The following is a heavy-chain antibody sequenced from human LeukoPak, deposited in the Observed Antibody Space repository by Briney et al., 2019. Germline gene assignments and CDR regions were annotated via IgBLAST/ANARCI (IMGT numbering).Heavy chain of an antibody. CDR3: VTHYTSGHLNYSFDY. J-gene: IGHJ4*02. Sequence: ASEKGSCTTSVHTFTSFGISWVRQAPRQGLEWIGWIGLYNRNTNYAQRLQDRFTVTTDTATRTVSMELAILRSADTAICYCVTHYTSGHLNYSFDYWGQGTLVTVSS. V-gene: IGHV1-18*01. D-gene: IGHD6-19*01. CDR2: IGLYNRNT. CDR1: VHTFTSFG.